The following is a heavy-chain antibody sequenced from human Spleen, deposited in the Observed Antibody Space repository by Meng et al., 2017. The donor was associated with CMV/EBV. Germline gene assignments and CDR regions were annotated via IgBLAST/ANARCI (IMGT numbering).Heavy chain of an antibody. Sequence: STFTLNTYSVVWVPHAPGKALEWVSSIGGSSSYIYYADSVMGRFPISRDNAKNALYLQMNRLRAEDTAVYYCSRDLRSLTSIAVGFDPWGQGTLVTVSS. CDR2: IGGSSSYI. V-gene: IGHV3-21*01. D-gene: IGHD6-19*01. CDR1: TFTLNTYS. CDR3: SRDLRSLTSIAVGFDP. J-gene: IGHJ5*02.